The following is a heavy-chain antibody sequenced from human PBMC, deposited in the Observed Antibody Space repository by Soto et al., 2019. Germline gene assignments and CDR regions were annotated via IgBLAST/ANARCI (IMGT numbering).Heavy chain of an antibody. V-gene: IGHV1-58*01. D-gene: IGHD6-19*01. CDR3: AAPRSVRRFSSGWRYDYYYGMDV. Sequence: ASVKVSCKASGFTFTSSAVQWVRQARGQRLEWIGWIVVGSGNTNYAQKFQERVTITRDMSTSTAYMELSSLRSEDTAVYYCAAPRSVRRFSSGWRYDYYYGMDVWGQGTTVTVSS. CDR1: GFTFTSSA. CDR2: IVVGSGNT. J-gene: IGHJ6*02.